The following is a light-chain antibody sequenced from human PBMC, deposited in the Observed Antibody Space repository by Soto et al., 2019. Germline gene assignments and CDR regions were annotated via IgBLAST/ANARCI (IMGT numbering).Light chain of an antibody. J-gene: IGLJ1*01. Sequence: QSALTQPASVSGSPGQSITISCTGTSSDVGSYNLVSWYQQHPGKAPKLMIYEVSKRPSGVSNRFSGSKSGNTASLTISGLQAEDKADYYCCSYAGSSTPFXTGTKVTVL. CDR3: CSYAGSSTP. CDR2: EVS. V-gene: IGLV2-23*02. CDR1: SSDVGSYNL.